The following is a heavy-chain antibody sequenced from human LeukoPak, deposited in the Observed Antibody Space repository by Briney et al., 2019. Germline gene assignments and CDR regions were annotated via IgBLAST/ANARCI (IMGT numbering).Heavy chain of an antibody. CDR2: IWYDGSNK. CDR1: GFTFSSYG. Sequence: GGSLRLSCAASGFTFSSYGMHWVRQAPGKGLEWVAVIWYDGSNKYYADSVKGRFTISRDNSKNTLYLQMNSLKTEDTAVYYCITPLPYSAQGGQGTLVTVSS. CDR3: ITPLPYSAQ. D-gene: IGHD2-21*01. V-gene: IGHV3-33*01. J-gene: IGHJ4*02.